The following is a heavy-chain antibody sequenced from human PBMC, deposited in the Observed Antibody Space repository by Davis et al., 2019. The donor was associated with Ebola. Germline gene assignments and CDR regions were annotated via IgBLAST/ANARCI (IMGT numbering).Heavy chain of an antibody. D-gene: IGHD3-22*01. Sequence: PGGSLRLSCAASGFTVSSNYMSWVRQAPGKGLEWVSVIYSGGGTYYADSVKGRFTISRDNSKNTVYLQMNSLRAEDTAVYYCAREGYYEKYSMDVWGQGTTVTVSS. CDR3: AREGYYEKYSMDV. J-gene: IGHJ6*02. CDR2: IYSGGGT. CDR1: GFTVSSNY. V-gene: IGHV3-53*01.